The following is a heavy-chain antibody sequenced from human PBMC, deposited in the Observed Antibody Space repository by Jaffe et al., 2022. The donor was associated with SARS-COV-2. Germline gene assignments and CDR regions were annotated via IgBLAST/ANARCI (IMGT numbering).Heavy chain of an antibody. CDR3: ARDGGGWWSDY. D-gene: IGHD6-19*01. J-gene: IGHJ4*02. V-gene: IGHV1-2*02. Sequence: QVQVVQSGAEVKEPGASVKVSCKATGYTFTDHYIHWVRQAPGQGLEWMGWMNSKSGDTNYAQKFRGRVTMTRDTYISTAFMELRGLTSDDTSVYFCARDGGGWWSDYWGQGTLVTVSS. CDR2: MNSKSGDT. CDR1: GYTFTDHY.